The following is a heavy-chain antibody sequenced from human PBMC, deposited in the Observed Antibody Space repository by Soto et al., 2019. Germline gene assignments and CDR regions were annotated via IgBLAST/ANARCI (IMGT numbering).Heavy chain of an antibody. CDR3: TRDPRGVVGHDAFDI. CDR2: IRSKAYGGTT. J-gene: IGHJ3*02. D-gene: IGHD3-3*01. V-gene: IGHV3-49*04. CDR1: GFTFGDYA. Sequence: QSGGSLRLSCTASGFTFGDYAMSWVRQAPGKGLEWVGFIRSKAYGGTTEYAASVKGRFTISRDDSKSIAYLQMNSLKTEDTAVYYCTRDPRGVVGHDAFDIWGQGTMVTVSS.